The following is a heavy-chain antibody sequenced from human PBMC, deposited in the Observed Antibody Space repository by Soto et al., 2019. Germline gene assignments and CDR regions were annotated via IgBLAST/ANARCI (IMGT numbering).Heavy chain of an antibody. CDR2: ISYDGSNK. CDR1: GFTFSSYA. D-gene: IGHD3-9*01. J-gene: IGHJ5*01. V-gene: IGHV3-30-3*01. CDR3: ARDRDRRYFDWLSTGGWFDP. Sequence: QVQLVESGGGVVQPGRSLRLSCEASGFTFSSYAMHWVRQAPGKGLEWVAVISYDGSNKYYADSVKGRFTIYRENSKNPRYLQINTLRAEDTYVYYCARDRDRRYFDWLSTGGWFDPWGQGTLVTVSS.